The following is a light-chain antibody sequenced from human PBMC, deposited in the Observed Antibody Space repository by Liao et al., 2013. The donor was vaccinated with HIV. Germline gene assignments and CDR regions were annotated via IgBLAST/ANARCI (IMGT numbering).Light chain of an antibody. CDR1: KLGEKY. CDR2: QDS. J-gene: IGLJ3*02. CDR3: QVWDSSGEPLIWV. Sequence: SYELTQPPSVSVSPGQTASITCSGDKLGEKYACWYQQKPGQSPVLVIYQDSKRPSGIPERFSGSNSGNTATLTISGTQAMDEADYYCQVWDSSGEPLIWVFGGGTKLTVL. V-gene: IGLV3-1*01.